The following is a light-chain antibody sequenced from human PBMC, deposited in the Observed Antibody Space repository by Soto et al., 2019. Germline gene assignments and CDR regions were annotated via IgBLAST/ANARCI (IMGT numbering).Light chain of an antibody. J-gene: IGLJ1*01. CDR3: SSYTSNSTPYV. CDR1: TSDVGGYKY. V-gene: IGLV2-14*01. Sequence: QSVLTQPASVSGSPGQSITISCTGTTSDVGGYKYVSWYQQHPGKAPKLMIYEVSNRPSGISNRFSGSKSGNTASLTISGLQVDDEADYYCSSYTSNSTPYVFGTGTKVTVL. CDR2: EVS.